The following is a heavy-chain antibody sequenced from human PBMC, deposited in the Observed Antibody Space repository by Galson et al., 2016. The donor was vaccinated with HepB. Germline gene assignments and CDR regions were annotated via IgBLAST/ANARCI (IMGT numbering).Heavy chain of an antibody. CDR1: GGSISHYY. CDR3: ARASRTMVRGGFMQHFVY. J-gene: IGHJ4*02. V-gene: IGHV4-59*01. CDR2: ISDTGIP. Sequence: ETLSLTCSVSGGSISHYYWSWLRQPPGKGLEWIGYISDTGIPKYNPSLQSRVTFSVETSKSQFSLTLRSLTAADTAVYYCARASRTMVRGGFMQHFVYWGPGKLVTVSS. D-gene: IGHD3-10*01.